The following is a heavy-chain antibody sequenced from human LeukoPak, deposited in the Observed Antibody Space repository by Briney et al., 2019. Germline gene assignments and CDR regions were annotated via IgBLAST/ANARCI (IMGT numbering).Heavy chain of an antibody. J-gene: IGHJ4*02. V-gene: IGHV3-23*01. Sequence: GGSLRLSCAASGFTFSNYALSWVRQAAWKGLEWVSLISGSGGQKDYADSVKGRFTISRDNSGNTLNLQMDSLKAEDTAVYYCAKHVWTSVWFFDYWGQGTLVTVSS. D-gene: IGHD6-19*01. CDR2: ISGSGGQK. CDR3: AKHVWTSVWFFDY. CDR1: GFTFSNYA.